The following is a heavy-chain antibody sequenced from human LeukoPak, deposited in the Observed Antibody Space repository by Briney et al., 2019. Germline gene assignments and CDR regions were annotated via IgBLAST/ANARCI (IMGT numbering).Heavy chain of an antibody. CDR3: ARGRRELKYAPDY. V-gene: IGHV4-31*03. D-gene: IGHD2-2*01. J-gene: IGHJ4*02. CDR2: IYYTAGA. CDR1: GASMRSETHY. Sequence: SSETLSLTCNVSGASMRSETHYWSWLRQHPGKGPEWIAYIYYTAGAYYNPSLESRVSISLGASENQFSLKLSSVTAADTAVYYCARGRRELKYAPDYWGQGTLVTVSS.